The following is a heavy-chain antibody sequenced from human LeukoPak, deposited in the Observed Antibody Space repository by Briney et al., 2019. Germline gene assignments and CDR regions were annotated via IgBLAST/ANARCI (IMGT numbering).Heavy chain of an antibody. Sequence: GSLRLSCAASGFTFSSYGMHWVRQAPGKGLEWVAVISYDGSNKYYADSVKGRFTISRDNSKNTLYLQMNSLRAEDTAVYYCAKAPGIAENYWGQGTLVTVSS. D-gene: IGHD6-13*01. CDR3: AKAPGIAENY. CDR2: ISYDGSNK. CDR1: GFTFSSYG. J-gene: IGHJ4*02. V-gene: IGHV3-30*18.